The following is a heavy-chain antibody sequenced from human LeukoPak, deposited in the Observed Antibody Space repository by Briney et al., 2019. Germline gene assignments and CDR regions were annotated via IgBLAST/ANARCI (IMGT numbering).Heavy chain of an antibody. J-gene: IGHJ4*02. CDR3: ARDMRRGRDYDGSGTLEF. D-gene: IGHD3-10*01. CDR2: INPNSGGT. V-gene: IGHV1-2*02. CDR1: GDTFTSYG. Sequence: SVKVSCKASGDTFTSYGISWVRQAPGQGLEWMGLINPNSGGTNRHSGATNYAQKFQGRVTMTRDTSISTAYMELSWLTSEDTAVYHCARDMRRGRDYDGSGTLEFWGQGTLVTVSS.